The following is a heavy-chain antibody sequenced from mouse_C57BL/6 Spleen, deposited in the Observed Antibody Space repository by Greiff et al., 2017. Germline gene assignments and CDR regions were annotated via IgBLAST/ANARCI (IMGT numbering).Heavy chain of an antibody. D-gene: IGHD2-2*01. CDR2: IHPNSGST. CDR3: ARSPMVTTGYFGY. V-gene: IGHV1-64*01. Sequence: VKLQQPGAELVKPGASVKLSCKASGYTFTSYWMHWVKQRPGQGLEWIGMIHPNSGSTNYNEKFKSKATLTVDKSSSTAYMQLSSLTSEDSAVYYCARSPMVTTGYFGYWGQGTTLTVSS. CDR1: GYTFTSYW. J-gene: IGHJ2*01.